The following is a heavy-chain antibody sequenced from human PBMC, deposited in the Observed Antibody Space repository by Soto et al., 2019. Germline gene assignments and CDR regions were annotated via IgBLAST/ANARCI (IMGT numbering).Heavy chain of an antibody. D-gene: IGHD6-13*01. CDR3: AKDGYSSSWYYYYYMDV. V-gene: IGHV3-23*01. CDR1: GFTFSRHA. Sequence: EVQLLESGGGLVQPGGSLRPSCAGSGFTFSRHAIDRGRQAPGEGLEWVFAISGSGGSTYYADSVKGRFTISRDNSKNTLYLQMNSLRAEDTAVYYCAKDGYSSSWYYYYYMDVWGKGTTVTVSS. CDR2: ISGSGGST. J-gene: IGHJ6*03.